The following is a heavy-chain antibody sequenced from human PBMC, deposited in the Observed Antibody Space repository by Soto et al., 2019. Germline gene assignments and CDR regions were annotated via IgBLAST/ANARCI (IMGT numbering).Heavy chain of an antibody. CDR2: ISANNGNT. J-gene: IGHJ2*01. Sequence: QVQLVQSGAEVKKPGASVKVSCKASGYTFTSYGITWVRQAPGQGLEWMGWISANNGNTNYAQKFQGRVTMTTDTSTSTAYMELRSLRSDVMAVYYCARDGYCSSRRCFDLWGRGTLVTVSS. CDR3: ARDGYCSSRRCFDL. CDR1: GYTFTSYG. D-gene: IGHD2-2*01. V-gene: IGHV1-18*03.